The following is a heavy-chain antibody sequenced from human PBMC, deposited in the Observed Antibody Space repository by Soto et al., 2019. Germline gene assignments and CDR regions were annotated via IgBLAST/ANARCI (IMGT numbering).Heavy chain of an antibody. J-gene: IGHJ4*02. CDR3: AKDLGYYGSSLDY. Sequence: GGSLRLSCAASGFTFSSYAMSWVRQAPGKGLEWVSAISGSGGSTYYADSVKGRFTISRDNSKNTLNLQMNSLRAEETAVYYCAKDLGYYGSSLDYWGQGTLVTVSS. V-gene: IGHV3-23*01. CDR2: ISGSGGST. CDR1: GFTFSSYA. D-gene: IGHD3-10*01.